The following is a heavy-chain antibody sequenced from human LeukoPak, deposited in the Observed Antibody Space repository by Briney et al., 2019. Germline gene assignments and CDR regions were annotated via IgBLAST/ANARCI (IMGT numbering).Heavy chain of an antibody. CDR3: ATTGGYYPYWYFDL. J-gene: IGHJ2*01. D-gene: IGHD3-22*01. CDR2: IYHSGST. V-gene: IGHV4-30-2*01. CDR1: GASISGGGYS. Sequence: SETLSLTCAVSGASISGGGYSWSWLRQPPGKGLEWIGYIYHSGSTSYNPSLESRVTISLHRSKNQFSLRLSSVTAADTAVFYCATTGGYYPYWYFDLWGRGTLVTVSS.